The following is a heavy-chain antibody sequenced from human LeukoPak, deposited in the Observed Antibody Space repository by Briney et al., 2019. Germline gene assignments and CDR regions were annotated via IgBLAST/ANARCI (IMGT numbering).Heavy chain of an antibody. D-gene: IGHD6-19*01. Sequence: GGSLRLSCAASGFTFKAYAMNWVRQVPGKGPEWVSSMSGSGSSTDYADSVKGRFTISRDNSKNTLYLQMNSLRAEDTALYYCAKDAQGLVRGGIYFDFWGQGSLVTVSS. V-gene: IGHV3-23*01. J-gene: IGHJ4*02. CDR3: AKDAQGLVRGGIYFDF. CDR2: MSGSGSST. CDR1: GFTFKAYA.